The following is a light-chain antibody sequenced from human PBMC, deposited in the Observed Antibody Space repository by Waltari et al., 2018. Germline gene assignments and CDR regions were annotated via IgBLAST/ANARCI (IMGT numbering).Light chain of an antibody. CDR3: QHYVRLPAT. CDR1: QSVSRTV. CDR2: GAS. Sequence: EIVLTQSPGTLSLSPGERATLSCRASQSVSRTVAWYQQKPGQAPKLLIYGASIRATVIPVRFTGSGSVTDFSLTISSLEPEDFAIYFCQHYVRLPATFGQGTKVEIK. J-gene: IGKJ1*01. V-gene: IGKV3-20*01.